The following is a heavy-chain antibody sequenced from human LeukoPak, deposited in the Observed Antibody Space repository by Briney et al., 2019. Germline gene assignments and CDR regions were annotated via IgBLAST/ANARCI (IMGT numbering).Heavy chain of an antibody. V-gene: IGHV1-2*02. CDR3: AGGGRIAAANPLDY. D-gene: IGHD6-13*01. CDR2: INPSSGGT. Sequence: ASVKVSCKASGYTFTGYYVHWVRQAPGQGLEWMGWINPSSGGTNYAQKFQGRVTMTRDTSISTAYMELSSLRSDDTAVYYCAGGGRIAAANPLDYWGQGTLVTVSS. J-gene: IGHJ4*02. CDR1: GYTFTGYY.